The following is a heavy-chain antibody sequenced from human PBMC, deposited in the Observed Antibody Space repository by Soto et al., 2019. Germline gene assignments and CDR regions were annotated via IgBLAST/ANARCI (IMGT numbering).Heavy chain of an antibody. CDR3: ASSYSSSSDYYYYYMDV. D-gene: IGHD6-6*01. V-gene: IGHV1-46*03. CDR1: GYTFTSYY. CDR2: INPSGGST. J-gene: IGHJ6*03. Sequence: ASVKVSCKASGYTFTSYYMHWVRQAPGQGLEWMGIINPSGGSTSYAQKFQGRVTMTRDTSTSTVYMELSSLRSEDTAVYYCASSYSSSSDYYYYYMDVWGKGTTVTVSS.